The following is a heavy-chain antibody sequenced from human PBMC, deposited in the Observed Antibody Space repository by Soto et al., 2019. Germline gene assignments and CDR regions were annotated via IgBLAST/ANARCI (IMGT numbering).Heavy chain of an antibody. D-gene: IGHD2-15*01. CDR3: ATDCSGGSCYWGSYGY. V-gene: IGHV1-24*01. J-gene: IGHJ4*02. Sequence: QVQLVQSGAEVKKPGASVKVSCKVSGYTLPELSMHWVRQAPGKALEWMGGFDPEDGETIYAQKFQGRVTMTEDTSTDTAYMELSSLRSEDTAVYYCATDCSGGSCYWGSYGYWGQGTLVTVSS. CDR2: FDPEDGET. CDR1: GYTLPELS.